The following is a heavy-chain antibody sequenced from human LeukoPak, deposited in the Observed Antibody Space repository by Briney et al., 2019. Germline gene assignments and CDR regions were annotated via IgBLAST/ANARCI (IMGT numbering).Heavy chain of an antibody. CDR3: ARDREYYFDY. J-gene: IGHJ4*02. V-gene: IGHV3-66*01. Sequence: GGSLRLSCAASGFTVSSNSMSWVRQAPGKGLVWVSVIYTGGTTYYADSVKGRFTISRDNSKNTLYLQMNSLRAEDTAVYYCARDREYYFDYWGQGALVTVSS. CDR2: IYTGGTT. CDR1: GFTVSSNS.